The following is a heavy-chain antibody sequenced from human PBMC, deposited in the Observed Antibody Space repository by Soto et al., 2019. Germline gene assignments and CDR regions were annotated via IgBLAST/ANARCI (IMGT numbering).Heavy chain of an antibody. CDR3: ARPRGGTPHDAFDI. D-gene: IGHD2-15*01. V-gene: IGHV3-7*01. J-gene: IGHJ3*02. CDR2: IKQDGSEK. Sequence: GGSLRLSCAASGFTFSNYWMTWVRLAPGKGLEWLANIKQDGSEKYYVDSVKGRFSISRDNAKKSLFLQMNSLRGDDTAIYYCARPRGGTPHDAFDIWGQGTMVTVSS. CDR1: GFTFSNYW.